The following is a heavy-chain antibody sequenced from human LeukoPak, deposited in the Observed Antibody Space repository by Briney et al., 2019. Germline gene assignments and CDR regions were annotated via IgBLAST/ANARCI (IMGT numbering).Heavy chain of an antibody. Sequence: SQTLSLTCTVSGGSISSGGYYWSWIRQHPGKGLEWIGYIYYSGSTYYNLSLKSRVAISVDTSKNQFSLKLSSVTAADTAVYYCARDWGGGGSFDYWGQGTLVTVSS. V-gene: IGHV4-31*03. J-gene: IGHJ4*02. CDR3: ARDWGGGGSFDY. D-gene: IGHD3-10*01. CDR2: IYYSGST. CDR1: GGSISSGGYY.